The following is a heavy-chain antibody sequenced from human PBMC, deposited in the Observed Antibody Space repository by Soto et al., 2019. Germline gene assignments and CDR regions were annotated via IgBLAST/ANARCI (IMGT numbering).Heavy chain of an antibody. CDR3: ARVVTDSKDGMDV. CDR2: IYYSRST. CDR1: GGSISSGDYY. V-gene: IGHV4-30-4*01. J-gene: IGHJ6*02. Sequence: QVQLQESGPGLVKPSQTLSLTCTVSGGSISSGDYYWSWIRQPPEKGHEWIGYIYYSRSTYYNPALKSRVTISVDTSKNQFSLKLSSVTVADTAVYDCARVVTDSKDGMDVWGQGTTDTVS. D-gene: IGHD4-4*01.